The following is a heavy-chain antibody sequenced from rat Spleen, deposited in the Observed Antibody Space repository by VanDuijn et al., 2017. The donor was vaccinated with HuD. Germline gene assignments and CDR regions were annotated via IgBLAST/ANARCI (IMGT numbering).Heavy chain of an antibody. J-gene: IGHJ2*01. CDR3: ARQRAYGGRRYFDY. CDR1: GFTFSNFP. D-gene: IGHD1-11*01. V-gene: IGHV5-7*01. CDR2: ITYDGRST. Sequence: VQLVESGGGLVQPGRSLKLSCAASGFTFSNFPMAWVRQAPKKGLEWVATITYDGRSTYYRDSVKGLFTNSRNNAKSTLYLTMERLRSEYTATYNWARQRAYGGRRYFDYWGQGVMVTVSS.